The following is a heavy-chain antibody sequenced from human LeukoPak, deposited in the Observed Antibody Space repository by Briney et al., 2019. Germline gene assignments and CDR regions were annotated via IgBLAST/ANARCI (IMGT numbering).Heavy chain of an antibody. CDR2: INHSGST. CDR1: GGSFSGYY. D-gene: IGHD3-22*01. CDR3: ARAQDYYDIKACFQH. J-gene: IGHJ1*01. Sequence: SETLSLTCAVYGGSFSGYYWSWIRQPPGKGLEWIGEINHSGSTNYNPSLKSRVTISVDTSKNQFSLKLSSVTAADTAVYYCARAQDYYDIKACFQHWGRGTLVTVSS. V-gene: IGHV4-34*01.